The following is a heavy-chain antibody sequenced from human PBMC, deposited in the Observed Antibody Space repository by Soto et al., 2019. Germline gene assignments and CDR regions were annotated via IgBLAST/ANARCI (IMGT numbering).Heavy chain of an antibody. D-gene: IGHD3-3*01. V-gene: IGHV3-30*18. CDR2: ISYDGTNK. Sequence: GGSLRLSCTASEFTFTNYGMHWVRQPPGKGLEWVALISYDGTNKYYADSVRGRFTVSRDSSKNTLYLQMNSLRAEDTAVYYCAKGDFGVVIQSPYYYYGMDVWGQGTTVTVSS. CDR3: AKGDFGVVIQSPYYYYGMDV. CDR1: EFTFTNYG. J-gene: IGHJ6*02.